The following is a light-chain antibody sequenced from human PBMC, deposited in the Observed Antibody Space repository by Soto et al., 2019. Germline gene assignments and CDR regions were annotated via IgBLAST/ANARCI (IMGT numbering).Light chain of an antibody. CDR3: TSWTTSTTMI. J-gene: IGLJ2*01. Sequence: QSVLTQPASVSGSPGQSITISCTGTSSDIGAYNFVSWYQQHPGKAPTLMLYDVNIRPSGVSNRFSGSKSGNTAXLTISGLQAEDEADYYCTSWTTSTTMIFGGGTKLTVL. CDR1: SSDIGAYNF. CDR2: DVN. V-gene: IGLV2-14*03.